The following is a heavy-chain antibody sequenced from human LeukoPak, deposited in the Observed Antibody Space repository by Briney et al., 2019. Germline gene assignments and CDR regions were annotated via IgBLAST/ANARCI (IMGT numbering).Heavy chain of an antibody. CDR1: GGSFSGYY. CDR3: ARGVRVLWFGELFSSNWFDP. V-gene: IGHV4-34*01. J-gene: IGHJ5*02. Sequence: PSETLSLTCAVYGGSFSGYYWSWIRQPPGKGLEWIGEINHSGSTNYNPSLKSRVTISVDTSKNQFSLKLSSVTAADTAVYYCARGVRVLWFGELFSSNWFDPWGQGTLVTVSS. CDR2: INHSGST. D-gene: IGHD3-10*01.